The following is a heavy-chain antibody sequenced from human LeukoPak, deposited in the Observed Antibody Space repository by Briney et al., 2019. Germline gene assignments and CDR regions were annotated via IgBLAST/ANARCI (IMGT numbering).Heavy chain of an antibody. CDR3: ARESASKFGY. D-gene: IGHD6-25*01. CDR2: TYYRSKLYN. Sequence: SQTLSLTCAISGDSVSSISVAWNWIRQSPLRGLEWLGRTYYRSKLYNDYAVSVKSRITINPDTSKNQFSLQLNSVTPEDTAVYYCARESASKFGYWGQGTLVTVSS. J-gene: IGHJ4*02. CDR1: GDSVSSISVA. V-gene: IGHV6-1*01.